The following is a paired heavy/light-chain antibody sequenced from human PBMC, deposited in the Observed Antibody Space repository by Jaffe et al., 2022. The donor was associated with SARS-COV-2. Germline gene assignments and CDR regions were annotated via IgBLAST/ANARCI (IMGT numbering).Heavy chain of an antibody. D-gene: IGHD6-13*01. CDR1: GYTFTNYY. CDR3: AKLAAGSDFDL. CDR2: INPSGGST. Sequence: QVQLVQSGAEVKKPGASVKVSCKASGYTFTNYYLHWVRQAPGQGLEWMGIINPSGGSTNYAPKFQGRVTMTSDTSSSTVYMALSSLRSEDTAIYYCAKLAAGSDFDLWGRGTLVTVSS. V-gene: IGHV1-46*01. J-gene: IGHJ2*01.
Light chain of an antibody. Sequence: EIVMTQSPATLSVSPGERVTLSCRASQSVSINLAWYQQKPGQAPRLLIYGASTRATGIPARFSGSGSGTEFTLTINSLQSEDLAVYYCQQYNDWPYTFGQGTKLEIK. CDR1: QSVSIN. CDR3: QQYNDWPYT. CDR2: GAS. V-gene: IGKV3D-15*01. J-gene: IGKJ2*01.